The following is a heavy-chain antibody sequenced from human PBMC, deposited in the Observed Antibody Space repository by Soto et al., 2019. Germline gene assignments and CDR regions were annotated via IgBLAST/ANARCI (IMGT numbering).Heavy chain of an antibody. CDR1: GFTFGDYA. V-gene: IGHV3-49*04. J-gene: IGHJ4*02. CDR3: TRVSLELLDTGVDY. D-gene: IGHD1-7*01. CDR2: TRSKTYGGTI. Sequence: SLRLSCTASGFTFGDYAMSWVLQAPEKGLEWVGFTRSKTYGGTIEYAASVKGRFTISRDDSKSIAYLQMNSLKTEDTAVYYCTRVSLELLDTGVDYWGQGTLVTVSS.